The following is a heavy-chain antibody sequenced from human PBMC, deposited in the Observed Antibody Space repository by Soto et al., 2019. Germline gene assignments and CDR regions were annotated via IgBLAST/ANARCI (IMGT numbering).Heavy chain of an antibody. Sequence: QVQLVQSGAEEKQPGASVKVSCKAFGYTFTTYGVGWVRQAPGQGLEWMGWISTFNGDTAYAQKIQGRATMTTDTSTSTAYMELRSLRSDDTAVYYCARGIYCDYWGQGTLVTVSS. J-gene: IGHJ4*02. CDR3: ARGIYCDY. V-gene: IGHV1-18*01. CDR2: ISTFNGDT. CDR1: GYTFTTYG.